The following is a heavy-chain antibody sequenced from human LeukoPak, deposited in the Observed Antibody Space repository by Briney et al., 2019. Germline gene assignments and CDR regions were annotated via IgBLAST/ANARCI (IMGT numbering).Heavy chain of an antibody. D-gene: IGHD2-2*01. J-gene: IGHJ4*02. V-gene: IGHV4-39*01. CDR2: IYYSGST. CDR3: ARQGHYPWYQFDY. Sequence: PSETLSLTCTVSGGSISSSSYYWGWIRQPPGKGLEWIGSIYYSGSTYYNPSLKSRVTISVDTSKNQFSLKLSSVTAADAAAYYCARQGHYPWYQFDYWGQGTLVTVSS. CDR1: GGSISSSSYY.